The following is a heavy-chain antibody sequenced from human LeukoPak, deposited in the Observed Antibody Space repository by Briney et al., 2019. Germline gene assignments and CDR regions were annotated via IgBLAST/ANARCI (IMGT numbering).Heavy chain of an antibody. CDR1: GGSISSYY. D-gene: IGHD5-18*01. V-gene: IGHV4-59*01. CDR3: AREVGYSYGSGYFDY. Sequence: SETLSLTCTVSGGSISSYYWSWIRQPPGKGLEWIGYIYYSGSTNYSPSLKSRVTISVDTSKNQFSLKLSSVTAADTAVYYCAREVGYSYGSGYFDYWGQGTLVTVSS. J-gene: IGHJ4*02. CDR2: IYYSGST.